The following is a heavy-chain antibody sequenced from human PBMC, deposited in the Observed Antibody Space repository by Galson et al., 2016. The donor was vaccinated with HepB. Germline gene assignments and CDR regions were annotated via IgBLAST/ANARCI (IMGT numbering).Heavy chain of an antibody. Sequence: SLRLSGAASGFPFGSSVRRWVRQAPGKGLEWVSSIAGSGSNTYYADTVKGRFTISRDNSKNTLYVQMNSLSVEDTAIYYCVKGCSKDYYHMDVWGRGTTVTVSS. V-gene: IGHV3-23*01. D-gene: IGHD2-2*01. CDR3: VKGCSKDYYHMDV. CDR1: GFPFGSSV. J-gene: IGHJ6*03. CDR2: IAGSGSNT.